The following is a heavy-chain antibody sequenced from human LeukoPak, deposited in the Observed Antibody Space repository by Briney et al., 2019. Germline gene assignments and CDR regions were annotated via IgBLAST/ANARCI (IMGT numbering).Heavy chain of an antibody. Sequence: PSETLSLTCAVYGGSFSGYYWSWIRQPPGKGLEWIGYIYYSGSTNYNPSLKSRVTISVDTSKNQFSLKLSSVTAADTAVYYCARGRSGYSYGYNYFDYWGQGTLVTVSS. V-gene: IGHV4-59*01. J-gene: IGHJ4*02. CDR1: GGSFSGYY. CDR2: IYYSGST. D-gene: IGHD5-18*01. CDR3: ARGRSGYSYGYNYFDY.